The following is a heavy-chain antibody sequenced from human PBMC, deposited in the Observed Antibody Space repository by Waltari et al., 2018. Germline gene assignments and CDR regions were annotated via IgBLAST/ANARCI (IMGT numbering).Heavy chain of an antibody. V-gene: IGHV4-39*01. J-gene: IGHJ4*02. Sequence: QLQLQESGPGLVKPSETLSLTCTVSGGSISSSSYYWGWIRQPPGKGLEWSGSIDYRGSTYYNPSLNSRVTISVDTSKNQFSLKLSSVTAADTAVYYCASGYYYDSSGYCFDYWGQGTLVTVSS. CDR3: ASGYYYDSSGYCFDY. CDR1: GGSISSSSYY. D-gene: IGHD3-22*01. CDR2: IDYRGST.